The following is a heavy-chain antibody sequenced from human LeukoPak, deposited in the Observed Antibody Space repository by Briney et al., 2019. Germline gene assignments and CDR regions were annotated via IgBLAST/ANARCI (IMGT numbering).Heavy chain of an antibody. CDR2: ISWNSGSI. CDR3: AKDRSSGTFDY. D-gene: IGHD3-3*01. V-gene: IGHV3-9*01. J-gene: IGHJ4*02. CDR1: GFTFDDYA. Sequence: GGSLRLSCAASGFTFDDYAMRWVRQAPGKGLEWVSGISWNSGSIGYADSVKGRFTISRDNAKNSLYLQMNSLRAEDTALYYCAKDRSSGTFDYWGQGTLVTVSS.